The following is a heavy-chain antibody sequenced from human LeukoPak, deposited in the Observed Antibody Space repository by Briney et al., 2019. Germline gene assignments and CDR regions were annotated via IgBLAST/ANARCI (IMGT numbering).Heavy chain of an antibody. V-gene: IGHV4-31*02. D-gene: IGHD2-2*01. J-gene: IGHJ4*02. CDR2: IYYSGST. Sequence: WIVYIYYSGSTYYNPSLKSRVTISVDTSRNQFSLKLSSVTAADTAVYYCARGAAARAPFDYWGQGTLVTVSS. CDR3: ARGAAARAPFDY.